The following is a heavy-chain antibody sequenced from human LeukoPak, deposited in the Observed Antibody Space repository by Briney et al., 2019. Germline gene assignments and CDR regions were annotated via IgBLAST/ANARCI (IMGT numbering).Heavy chain of an antibody. CDR1: GYTLTELS. CDR3: ATDDDDYVWGAH. D-gene: IGHD3-16*01. J-gene: IGHJ3*01. V-gene: IGHV1-24*01. CDR2: FDPEDGET. Sequence: ASVKVSCKVSGYTLTELSMHWVRQAPGKGLEWMGGFDPEDGETIYAQTFQGRVTMTEDTSTDTAYMELSSLRSEDTAVYYCATDDDDYVWGAHWGQGTMVTVSS.